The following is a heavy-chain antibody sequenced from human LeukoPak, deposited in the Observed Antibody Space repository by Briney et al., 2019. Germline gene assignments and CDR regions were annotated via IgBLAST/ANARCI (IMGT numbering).Heavy chain of an antibody. CDR2: LYTSGST. CDR1: GGSISSYY. CDR3: ARGGYSSSSFTFDY. D-gene: IGHD6-6*01. V-gene: IGHV4-4*07. Sequence: PSETLSLTCTVSGGSISSYYWSWIRQPAGKGLEWIGRLYTSGSTNYNPSLKSRVTMSVDTSKNQFSLKLNSVTAADTAMYYCARGGYSSSSFTFDYWGQGTLVTVSS. J-gene: IGHJ4*02.